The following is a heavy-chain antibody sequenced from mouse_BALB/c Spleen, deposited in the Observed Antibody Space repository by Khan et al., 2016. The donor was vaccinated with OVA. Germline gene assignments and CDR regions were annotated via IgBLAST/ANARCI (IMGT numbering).Heavy chain of an antibody. J-gene: IGHJ4*01. Sequence: EVRLQESGPGLVKPSQSLSLTCTVTGYSITSDYAWDWIRQFPGNKLEWMGYISYGGSTSYNPSLKSRISINRDTSKNQFFLQLKSVTTEDTATYYCARKNYVGYAMDYWGQGTSVTVSS. CDR2: ISYGGST. CDR3: ARKNYVGYAMDY. D-gene: IGHD2-4*01. CDR1: GYSITSDYA. V-gene: IGHV3-2*02.